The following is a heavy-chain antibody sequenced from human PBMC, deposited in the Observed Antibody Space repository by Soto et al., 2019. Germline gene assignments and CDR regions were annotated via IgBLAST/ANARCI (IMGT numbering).Heavy chain of an antibody. CDR3: ARGDIVVVPAVNYYYYYGMDV. CDR1: GGSISSGGYY. Sequence: SETLSLTCTVSGGSISSGGYYWSWIRQHPGKGLEWIGYIYYSGSTYYNPSLKSRVTISVDTSKNQFSLKLSSVTAADTAVYYCARGDIVVVPAVNYYYYYGMDVWGQGTTVTVSS. D-gene: IGHD2-2*01. CDR2: IYYSGST. V-gene: IGHV4-31*03. J-gene: IGHJ6*02.